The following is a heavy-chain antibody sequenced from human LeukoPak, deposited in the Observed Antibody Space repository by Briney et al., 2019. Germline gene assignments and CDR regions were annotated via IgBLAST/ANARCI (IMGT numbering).Heavy chain of an antibody. CDR3: ARGFTTFQWLDL. CDR1: DDSISSHY. V-gene: IGHV4-59*08. J-gene: IGHJ2*01. Sequence: SETLSLTCTVSDDSISSHYWNWIRQPPGRGLEWIGFVYHRGDTNYNPSLKSRVTMSIDTSKNQFSLNLNSMTAADMAIYYCARGFTTFQWLDLWGRGTLVTVSS. CDR2: VYHRGDT. D-gene: IGHD3-9*01.